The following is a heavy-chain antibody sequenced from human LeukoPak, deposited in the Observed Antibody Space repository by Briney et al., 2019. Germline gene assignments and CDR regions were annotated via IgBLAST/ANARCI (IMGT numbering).Heavy chain of an antibody. CDR1: GFTFSGSA. D-gene: IGHD3-22*01. CDR3: TVITTSGGFRSTDY. J-gene: IGHJ4*02. CDR2: IRSKANSYAT. V-gene: IGHV3-73*01. Sequence: GGSLRLSCAASGFTFSGSAMHWVRQASGKGLEWVGRIRSKANSYATAYAASVKGRFTISRDDSKNTAYLQMNSLKTEDTAVYYCTVITTSGGFRSTDYWGQGTLVTVSS.